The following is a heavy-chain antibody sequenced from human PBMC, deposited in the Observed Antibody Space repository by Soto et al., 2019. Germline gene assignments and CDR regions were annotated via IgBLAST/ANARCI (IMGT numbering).Heavy chain of an antibody. D-gene: IGHD6-13*01. CDR2: INPNSGGT. J-gene: IGHJ5*02. CDR1: GYTFTGYY. Sequence: ASVKVSCKASGYTFTGYYMHWVRQAPGQGLEWMGWINPNSGGTNYAQKFQGWVTMTRDTSISTAYMELSRLRSDDTAVYYCVRESGSSWYKYWFDPWGQGTLVTVSS. V-gene: IGHV1-2*04. CDR3: VRESGSSWYKYWFDP.